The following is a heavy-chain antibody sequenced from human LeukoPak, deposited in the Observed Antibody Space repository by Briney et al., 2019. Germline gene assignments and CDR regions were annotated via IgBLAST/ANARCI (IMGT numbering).Heavy chain of an antibody. Sequence: GGSLRLXCAASGFTFSDHYMDWDRQAPGKGLEWVGRTKNKANNYNTEYAASVKGRFTISRDDSKNSLYLQMNSLKTEDTAVYYCARVARFDSIDYWGQGTLVTVSS. D-gene: IGHD3-9*01. CDR2: TKNKANNYNT. CDR1: GFTFSDHY. V-gene: IGHV3-72*01. J-gene: IGHJ4*02. CDR3: ARVARFDSIDY.